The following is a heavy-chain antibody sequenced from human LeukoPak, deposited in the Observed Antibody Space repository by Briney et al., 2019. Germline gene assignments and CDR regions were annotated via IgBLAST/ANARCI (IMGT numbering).Heavy chain of an antibody. Sequence: PGGSLRLSCAASGFTFSSYAMSWVRQAPGKGLEWVSALSGSGASTYYADSVKGRFTISRDNSKNTLYLQMNSLRVEDTAIYYCAKNVVVKRYFDYWGQGTLITVSS. V-gene: IGHV3-23*01. CDR3: AKNVVVKRYFDY. D-gene: IGHD2-15*01. J-gene: IGHJ4*02. CDR1: GFTFSSYA. CDR2: LSGSGAST.